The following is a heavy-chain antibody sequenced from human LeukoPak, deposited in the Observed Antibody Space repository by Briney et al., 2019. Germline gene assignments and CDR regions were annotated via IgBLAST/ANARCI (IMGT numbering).Heavy chain of an antibody. D-gene: IGHD1-26*01. V-gene: IGHV4-61*02. J-gene: IGHJ4*02. Sequence: SQTLSLTCTVSGGSISSGRNYWTWIRQPAGKGLEWIGRIYIFSGSTNYNPSLKSRVTISVDTSKNQFSLELTSVTAADTAVYYCARGVNSGYFDYCGQGTLVTVSS. CDR1: GGSISSGRNY. CDR3: ARGVNSGYFDY. CDR2: IYIFSGST.